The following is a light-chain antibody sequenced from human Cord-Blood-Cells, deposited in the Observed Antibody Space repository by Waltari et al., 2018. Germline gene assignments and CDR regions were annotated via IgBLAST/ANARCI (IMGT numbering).Light chain of an antibody. CDR2: DVS. J-gene: IGLJ1*01. CDR1: RSHVGGSYL. V-gene: IGLV2-14*01. Sequence: QSALTQPASVSGSPAQSITLSCTATRSHVGGSYLFSWYQPHPGKAPKLMIYDVSKRPSGVSNRFSGSKSGNTASLTISGLQAEDEADYYCSSYTSSSTYVFGTGTKVTVL. CDR3: SSYTSSSTYV.